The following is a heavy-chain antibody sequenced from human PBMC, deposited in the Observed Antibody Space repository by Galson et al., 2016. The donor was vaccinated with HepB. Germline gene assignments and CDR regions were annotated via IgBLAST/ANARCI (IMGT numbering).Heavy chain of an antibody. D-gene: IGHD3-10*01. CDR3: TRSMWFVTYYFDY. CDR2: IDWTDIK. Sequence: PALVKPTQTLTLTCTFPGFSLSSSGMSVSWIRQPPGKALEWLALIDWTDIKYYNISLRTRLTISKATSTNQVVLTMTNVDPADTATYYCTRSMWFVTYYFDYWGRGTLVTVSS. CDR1: GFSLSSSGMS. J-gene: IGHJ4*02. V-gene: IGHV2-70*01.